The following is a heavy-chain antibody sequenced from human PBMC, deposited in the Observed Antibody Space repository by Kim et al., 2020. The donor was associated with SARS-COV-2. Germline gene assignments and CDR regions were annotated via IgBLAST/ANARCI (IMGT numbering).Heavy chain of an antibody. CDR2: IWYDGSNE. V-gene: IGHV3-33*01. Sequence: GGSLRLSCAASGFTFSSYGMHWVRQAPGKGLEWVAVIWYDGSNEYYADSVKGRFTISRDNSKNTLYLQMNSLRAEDTAVYYCARGLDSSGYMYYYYYYGMDVWGQGTTVTVSS. J-gene: IGHJ6*02. CDR3: ARGLDSSGYMYYYYYYGMDV. D-gene: IGHD3-22*01. CDR1: GFTFSSYG.